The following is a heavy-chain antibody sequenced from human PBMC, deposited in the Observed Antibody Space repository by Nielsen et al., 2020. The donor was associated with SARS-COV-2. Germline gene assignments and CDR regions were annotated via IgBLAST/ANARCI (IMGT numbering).Heavy chain of an antibody. CDR2: INTNTGNP. J-gene: IGHJ6*03. CDR3: ARDLITAVPFYYYYYMDV. Sequence: ASVKVSCKASGYTFTSYAMNWVRQAHGQGLEWMGWINTNTGNPTYAQGFTGRFVFSLDTSVSTAYLQISSLKAEDTAVYYCARDLITAVPFYYYYYMDVWGKGTTVTVSS. D-gene: IGHD2-21*02. V-gene: IGHV7-4-1*02. CDR1: GYTFTSYA.